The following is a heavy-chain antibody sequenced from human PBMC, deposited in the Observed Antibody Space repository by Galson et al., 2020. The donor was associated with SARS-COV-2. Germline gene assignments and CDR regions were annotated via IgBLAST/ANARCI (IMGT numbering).Heavy chain of an antibody. CDR1: GGSISSYY. D-gene: IGHD3-22*01. CDR2: IYYSGST. J-gene: IGHJ2*01. CDR3: ARDNGAYYYDSSGYYSYWYFDL. Sequence: SETLSLTCTVSGGSISSYYWSWIRQPPGKGLEWIGYIYYSGSTNYNPSLKSRVTISVDTSNNQFSLKLSSVTAADTAVYYCARDNGAYYYDSSGYYSYWYFDLWGRGTLVTVSS. V-gene: IGHV4-59*01.